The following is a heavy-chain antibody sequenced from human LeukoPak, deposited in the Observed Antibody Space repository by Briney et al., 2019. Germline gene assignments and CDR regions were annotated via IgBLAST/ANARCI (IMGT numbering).Heavy chain of an antibody. J-gene: IGHJ4*02. CDR3: ARLPGGAAAGDY. D-gene: IGHD6-13*01. CDR1: GGSFRGYY. Sequence: KTSETLSLTCAVYGGSFRGYYWTWIRQPPGKGLEWIGEINNSGSTNYNPSLKSRVTISVDTSKNQFSLKLSSVTAADTAVYYCARLPGGAAAGDYWGQGTLVTVSS. CDR2: INNSGST. V-gene: IGHV4-34*01.